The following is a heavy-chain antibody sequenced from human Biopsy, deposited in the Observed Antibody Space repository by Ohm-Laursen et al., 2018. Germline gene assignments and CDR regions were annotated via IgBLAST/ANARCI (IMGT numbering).Heavy chain of an antibody. V-gene: IGHV1-46*01. CDR3: ARRDSLDY. CDR2: MTPTT. CDR1: GYTFTSYY. J-gene: IGHJ4*02. Sequence: VASVKVSCKTSGYTFTSYYIHWERQAPGQGLEWMGVMTPTTTYAQKFQGRLTMTRDTSTSTVYMEPSSLRSEDTAVYYCARRDSLDYWGQGTLVTVSS.